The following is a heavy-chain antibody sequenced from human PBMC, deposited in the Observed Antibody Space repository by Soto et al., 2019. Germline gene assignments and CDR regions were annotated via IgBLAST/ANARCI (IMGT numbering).Heavy chain of an antibody. CDR3: TQVYGSGSWGWYFHS. CDR1: GFSLTTTGVV. V-gene: IGHV2-5*02. CDR2: VFWDGGE. J-gene: IGHJ4*02. D-gene: IGHD1-26*01. Sequence: QITLRESGPSLVKPTETLTLTCTFSGFSLTTTGVVVGWIRQPPGKALEWLAVVFWDGGERYSPSLKSRVTITKDTSKDQVVLTMTNMDPADTATYYCTQVYGSGSWGWYFHSWGQGTLVTVSS.